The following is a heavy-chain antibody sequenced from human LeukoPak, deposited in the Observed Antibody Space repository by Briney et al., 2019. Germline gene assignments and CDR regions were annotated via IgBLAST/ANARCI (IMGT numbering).Heavy chain of an antibody. Sequence: PGGSLRLSCAASGFTFSSYSMNWVRQAPGKGLEWVAVISYDGSNKYYADSVKGRFTISRDNSKNTLYLQMNSLRAEDTAVYYCARGDYDFWSGYRHYGMDVWGQGTTVTISS. CDR3: ARGDYDFWSGYRHYGMDV. D-gene: IGHD3-3*01. J-gene: IGHJ6*02. CDR1: GFTFSSYS. V-gene: IGHV3-30*03. CDR2: ISYDGSNK.